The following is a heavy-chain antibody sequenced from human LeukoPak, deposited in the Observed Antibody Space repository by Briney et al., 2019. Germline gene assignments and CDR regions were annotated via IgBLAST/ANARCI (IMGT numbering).Heavy chain of an antibody. J-gene: IGHJ4*02. CDR3: ARLVREMATPRPDY. CDR2: IYYSGST. V-gene: IGHV4-31*03. CDR1: GGSISSGGYY. Sequence: SETLSLTCTVSGGSISSGGYYWSWIRQHPGTGLEWIGYIYYSGSTYYNPSLKSRVTISVDTSKNQFSPKLSSVTAADTAVYYCARLVREMATPRPDYWGQGTLVTVSS. D-gene: IGHD5-24*01.